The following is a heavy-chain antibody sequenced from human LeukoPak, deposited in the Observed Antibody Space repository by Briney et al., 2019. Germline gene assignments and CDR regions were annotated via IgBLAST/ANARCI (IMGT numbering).Heavy chain of an antibody. CDR2: SRNKANNYTT. CDR1: GFTFSDHY. V-gene: IGHV3-72*01. J-gene: IGHJ4*02. D-gene: IGHD6-19*01. Sequence: PGGSLRLSCAASGFTFSDHYMDWVRQAPGKGLEWVGRSRNKANNYTTEYAASVKGRFTISRDDSKNSLYLQMNSLKTEDTAVYFCARRASSGWDVDYWGQGTLVTVSS. CDR3: ARRASSGWDVDY.